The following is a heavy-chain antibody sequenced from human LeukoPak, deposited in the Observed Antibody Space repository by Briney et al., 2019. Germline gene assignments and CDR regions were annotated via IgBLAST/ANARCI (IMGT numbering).Heavy chain of an antibody. D-gene: IGHD6-13*01. CDR3: AKTHDRYSSSWSFDY. J-gene: IGHJ4*02. V-gene: IGHV3-23*01. CDR1: GFTFSSYG. CDR2: ISGSAGST. Sequence: PGGSLRLSCAASGFTFSSYGMSWVRQAPGKGLEWVSAISGSAGSTYYADSVKGRFTISRDNSKNTLYLQMNSLRAEDTAVYYCAKTHDRYSSSWSFDYWGQGTLVTVSS.